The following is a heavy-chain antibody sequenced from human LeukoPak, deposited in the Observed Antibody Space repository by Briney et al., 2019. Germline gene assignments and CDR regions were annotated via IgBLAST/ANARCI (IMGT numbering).Heavy chain of an antibody. CDR3: ARHPAIYYDFWSGPDNWFDP. CDR1: GYSFTSYW. J-gene: IGHJ5*02. D-gene: IGHD3-3*01. V-gene: IGHV5-51*01. CDR2: IYPGDSYT. Sequence: GESLKISCKGSGYSFTSYWIGWVRQMPGKGLEWMGIIYPGDSYTNYSPSFQGHVTISADKSISTAYLQWSSLKASDTAMYYCARHPAIYYDFWSGPDNWFDPWGQGTLVTVSS.